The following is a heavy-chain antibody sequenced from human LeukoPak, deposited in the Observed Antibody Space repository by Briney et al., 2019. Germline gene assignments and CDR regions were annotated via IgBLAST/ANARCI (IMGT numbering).Heavy chain of an antibody. CDR3: ARDSMVRGVGIGFDP. J-gene: IGHJ5*02. D-gene: IGHD3-10*01. CDR1: GFTFSSYI. Sequence: PGGSLRLSCAASGFTFSSYIMNWVRQAPGKGLEWVSSISSSSSYIYYADSVKGRFTISRDNAKNSLYLQMNSLRAEDTAVYYCARDSMVRGVGIGFDPWGQGTLVTVSS. CDR2: ISSSSSYI. V-gene: IGHV3-21*01.